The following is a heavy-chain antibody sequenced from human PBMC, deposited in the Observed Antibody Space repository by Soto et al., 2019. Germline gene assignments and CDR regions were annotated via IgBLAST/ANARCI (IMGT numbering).Heavy chain of an antibody. J-gene: IGHJ6*02. Sequence: QVQLVESGGGLVKPGGSLRLSCAASGFTFSDYYMSWIRQAPGKGLEYISYISSSGRTIYYADSVKGRFTISRDNAKNSLYLQMNSMRAEDTAVYFCARDQGTVKYNYYSYGMDVWGQGTTVTVSS. CDR2: ISSSGRTI. D-gene: IGHD3-10*01. CDR1: GFTFSDYY. CDR3: ARDQGTVKYNYYSYGMDV. V-gene: IGHV3-11*01.